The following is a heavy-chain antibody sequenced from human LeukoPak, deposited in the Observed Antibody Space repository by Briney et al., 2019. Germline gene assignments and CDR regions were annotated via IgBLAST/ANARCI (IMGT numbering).Heavy chain of an antibody. CDR1: GGSISSYY. V-gene: IGHV4-4*09. CDR2: IYTSGST. Sequence: PSETLSLTCTVPGGSISSYYWSWIRQPPGKGLEWVGYIYTSGSTNYNPSLKSRVTISVDTSKNQFSLKLSSVTAADTAVYYCARSGSGSYDPRYNWFDRWGQGTLVTVSS. D-gene: IGHD3-10*01. J-gene: IGHJ5*02. CDR3: ARSGSGSYDPRYNWFDR.